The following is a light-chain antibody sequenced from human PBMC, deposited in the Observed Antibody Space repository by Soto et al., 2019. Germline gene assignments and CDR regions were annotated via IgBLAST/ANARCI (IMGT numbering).Light chain of an antibody. CDR3: SSYTTSAPYV. J-gene: IGLJ1*01. CDR2: EVN. CDR1: SNDVGGYDY. Sequence: QSALTQPPSASGSPGQSVTISCTGTSNDVGGYDYVSWYQQFPGKAPKLMIYEVNKRPSGVPDHFSGSKSGNTASLTVSGLQSEDEAVYYCSSYTTSAPYVFGSGTKLTVL. V-gene: IGLV2-8*01.